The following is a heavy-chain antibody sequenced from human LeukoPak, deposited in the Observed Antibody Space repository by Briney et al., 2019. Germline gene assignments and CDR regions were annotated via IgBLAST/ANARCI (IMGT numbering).Heavy chain of an antibody. D-gene: IGHD6-19*01. CDR2: IIPIFGTA. CDR3: AREEDLAVAGMIFLNWFVP. V-gene: IGHV1-69*13. CDR1: GGTFSSYA. Sequence: SVKLSCKASGGTFSSYAISWVRQAPGQGLEWMGGIIPIFGTANYAQKFQGRVTITADESTSTAYMELSSLRSEDTAVYYCAREEDLAVAGMIFLNWFVPWGQGTLVSVSS. J-gene: IGHJ5*02.